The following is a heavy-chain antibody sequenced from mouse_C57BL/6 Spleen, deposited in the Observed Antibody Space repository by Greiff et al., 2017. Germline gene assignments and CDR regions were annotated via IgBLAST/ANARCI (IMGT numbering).Heavy chain of an antibody. CDR1: GYTFTSYW. Sequence: QVQLQQPGAELVKPGASVKLSCKASGYTFTSYWMHWVKQRPGQGLEWIGMIHPNSGSTNYNEKFKSKATLTVDKSSSTAYMQLSSLTSEDSAVYYCARRSGSSYGEFAYGGQGTLVTVSA. V-gene: IGHV1-64*01. J-gene: IGHJ3*01. CDR3: ARRSGSSYGEFAY. CDR2: IHPNSGST. D-gene: IGHD1-1*01.